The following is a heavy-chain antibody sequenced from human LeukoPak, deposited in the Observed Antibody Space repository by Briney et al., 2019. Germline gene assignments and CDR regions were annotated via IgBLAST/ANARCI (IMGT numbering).Heavy chain of an antibody. CDR3: ARSEAGYYDSSGLFYFDY. V-gene: IGHV4-34*01. CDR1: GGSFSGYH. J-gene: IGHJ4*02. CDR2: INHSGST. Sequence: SETLSLTCAVYGGSFSGYHWSWIRQPPGKGLEWIGEINHSGSTNYNPSLKSRVTISVDTSKNQFSLKLSSVTAADTAVYYCARSEAGYYDSSGLFYFDYWGQGTLVTVSS. D-gene: IGHD3-22*01.